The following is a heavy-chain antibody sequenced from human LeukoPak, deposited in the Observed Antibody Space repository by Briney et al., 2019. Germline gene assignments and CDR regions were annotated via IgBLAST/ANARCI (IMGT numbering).Heavy chain of an antibody. CDR1: GFTFSSYA. D-gene: IGHD3-16*01. CDR2: ISGSGAST. Sequence: PGGSLRLSRAASGFTFSSYAMSWVRQAPGKGLEWVSAISGSGASTYYADSVKGRFTISRDNSKNTLYVQMNSLRAEDTAVYYCAKSQFGGVFDGFDIWAKGQWSPSLQ. J-gene: IGHJ3*02. CDR3: AKSQFGGVFDGFDI. V-gene: IGHV3-23*01.